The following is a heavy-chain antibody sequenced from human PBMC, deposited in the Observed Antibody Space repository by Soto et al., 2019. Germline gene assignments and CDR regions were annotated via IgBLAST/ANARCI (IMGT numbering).Heavy chain of an antibody. J-gene: IGHJ4*02. CDR3: ARGYSYGPFDY. Sequence: GGSLRLSCAAAGFTFISYGMHWVRQAPGKGLEWVAVIWYDGSNKYYADSVKGRFTISRDNSKNTLYLQMNSLRAEDTAVYYCARGYSYGPFDYWGQGTLVTVSS. CDR2: IWYDGSNK. V-gene: IGHV3-33*01. CDR1: GFTFISYG. D-gene: IGHD5-18*01.